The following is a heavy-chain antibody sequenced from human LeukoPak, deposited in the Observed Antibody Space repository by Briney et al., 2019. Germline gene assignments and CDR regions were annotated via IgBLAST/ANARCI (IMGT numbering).Heavy chain of an antibody. J-gene: IGHJ4*02. Sequence: PGGSLRLSCAASGLIFSKYWMTWVRQAPGKGLEWVASINPDGSEKYYLDSVKGRFSISRDNSKNTLYLQMNSLRVEDTAVYYCATLPYYYDSSGSYYFDYWGQGTLVTVSS. CDR3: ATLPYYYDSSGSYYFDY. CDR2: INPDGSEK. V-gene: IGHV3-7*01. D-gene: IGHD3-22*01. CDR1: GLIFSKYW.